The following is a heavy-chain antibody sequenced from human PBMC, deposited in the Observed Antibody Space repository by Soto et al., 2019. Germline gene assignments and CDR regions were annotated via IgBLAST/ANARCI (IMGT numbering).Heavy chain of an antibody. CDR3: ATALGLRGYAFDI. J-gene: IGHJ3*02. V-gene: IGHV1-24*01. Sequence: ASVKVSCKVSGYTLTELYMHWVRQAPGKGLEWMGGFDPEDGETIYAQKFQGRVTMTEDTSTDTAYMELSSLRSEDTAVYYCATALGLRGYAFDIWGQGTLVTVTS. CDR2: FDPEDGET. D-gene: IGHD3-16*01. CDR1: GYTLTELY.